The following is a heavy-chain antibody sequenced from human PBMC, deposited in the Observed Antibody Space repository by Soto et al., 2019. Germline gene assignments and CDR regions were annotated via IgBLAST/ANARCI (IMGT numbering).Heavy chain of an antibody. CDR3: ARVGDFVEVPAAITCFAP. V-gene: IGHV4-34*01. D-gene: IGHD2-2*01. CDR1: GGSFSGYY. CDR2: INHSGST. J-gene: IGHJ5*02. Sequence: QVQLQQWGAGLLKPSETLSLTCAVYGGSFSGYYWSWIRQPPGKGLEWIEEINHSGSTNYNPSLKSRATIPEDTPKNRFPRRLSSVPAAAPVVYYGARVGDFVEVPAAITCFAPGGKGPLVTVSS.